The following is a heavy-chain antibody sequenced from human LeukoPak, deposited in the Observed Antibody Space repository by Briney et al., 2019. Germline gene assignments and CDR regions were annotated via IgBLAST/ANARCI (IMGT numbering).Heavy chain of an antibody. Sequence: GESLQISGKGSGYRFTDYWIGWVRQMPGKGLEGMGIIYPGDSDTRYSPSFQGQVTISADKSINTAHLQWSSLKASDTAMYYCARGAAGTTPDYYYFGLDVWGQGTTVRVSS. D-gene: IGHD1-7*01. J-gene: IGHJ6*02. CDR3: ARGAAGTTPDYYYFGLDV. CDR1: GYRFTDYW. V-gene: IGHV5-51*01. CDR2: IYPGDSDT.